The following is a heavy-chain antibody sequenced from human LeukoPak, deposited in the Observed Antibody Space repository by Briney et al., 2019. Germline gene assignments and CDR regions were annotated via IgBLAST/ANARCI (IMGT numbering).Heavy chain of an antibody. CDR2: INPNRGGT. CDR1: GYTFTGYY. Sequence: ASVKVSCKASGYTFTGYYMHWVRQAPGQGLEWMGWINPNRGGTNYAQKFQGRVTMTRDTSISTAYMELSRLRSDDTAVYYCARDPVYYDSSGYSISQYYFDYWGQGTLVTVSS. V-gene: IGHV1-2*02. CDR3: ARDPVYYDSSGYSISQYYFDY. J-gene: IGHJ4*02. D-gene: IGHD3-22*01.